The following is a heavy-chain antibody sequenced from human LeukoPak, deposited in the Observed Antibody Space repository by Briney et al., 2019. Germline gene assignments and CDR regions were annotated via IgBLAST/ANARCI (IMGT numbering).Heavy chain of an antibody. D-gene: IGHD5-12*01. J-gene: IGHJ4*02. V-gene: IGHV3-74*01. CDR2: ISSDGSST. CDR1: GFTFSNYW. Sequence: GGSLRLSCAASGFTFSNYWMHWVRQAPGKGLVWVSRISSDGSSTSYADSVKGRFTISRDNAKDTLYLQMNSLRAEDTAVYYCARTAYSDYSLGFWGQGTLVTVSS. CDR3: ARTAYSDYSLGF.